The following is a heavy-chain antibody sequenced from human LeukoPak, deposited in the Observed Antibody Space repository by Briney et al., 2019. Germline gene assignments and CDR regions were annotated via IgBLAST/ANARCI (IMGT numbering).Heavy chain of an antibody. V-gene: IGHV4-34*01. CDR3: ARTYSSNWYEGNWFDP. CDR1: GGSFSGYY. Sequence: SETLSLTCAVYGGSFSGYYWSWIRQPPGKGLKWIGEINYSGSTNYNPSLKSRVTISVDTSKNQFSLKLSSVTAADTAVYYCARTYSSNWYEGNWFDPWGQGTLVTVSS. CDR2: INYSGST. J-gene: IGHJ5*02. D-gene: IGHD6-13*01.